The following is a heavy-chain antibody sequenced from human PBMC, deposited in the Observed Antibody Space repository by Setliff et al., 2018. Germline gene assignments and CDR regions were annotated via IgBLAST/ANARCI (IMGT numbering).Heavy chain of an antibody. CDR3: AKLVWLTTWYYMDV. D-gene: IGHD5-18*01. CDR2: IKWNGGDR. CDR1: GFTFDDYD. V-gene: IGHV3-20*04. J-gene: IGHJ6*03. Sequence: SGGSLRLSCVASGFTFDDYDMAWVRQAPGKGLEWVAGIKWNGGDRGYADSVKGRFSISRDNAKNSLYLQMNSLRAEDTAVYYCAKLVWLTTWYYMDVWGKGTTVTVSS.